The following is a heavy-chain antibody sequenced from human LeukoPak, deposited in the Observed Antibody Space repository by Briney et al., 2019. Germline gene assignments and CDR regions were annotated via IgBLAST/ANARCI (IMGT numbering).Heavy chain of an antibody. D-gene: IGHD6-6*01. J-gene: IGHJ4*02. CDR3: ASEGGIAARPASGPPTFDY. CDR1: GFSVNNNY. V-gene: IGHV3-53*01. CDR2: LYSNNIT. Sequence: GGSLRLSCAASGFSVNNNYMTWVRQAPGKGLEWVSVLYSNNITYYADSVKGRFTISRDNSKNTLYLQMNSLRAEDTAVYYCASEGGIAARPASGPPTFDYWGQGTLVTVSS.